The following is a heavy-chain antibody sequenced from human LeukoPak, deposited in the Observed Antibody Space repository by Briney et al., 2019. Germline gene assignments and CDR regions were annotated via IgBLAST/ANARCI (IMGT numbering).Heavy chain of an antibody. Sequence: GGSLRLSCAASGFTFNMYWMHWVRQAPGKGLVWVSRINGDGSTTTYADSVKGRFTISRDNAKNTLYLQMNSLRAEDTAVYYCASGGRYHAFFDYWGQGTLVTVSS. J-gene: IGHJ4*02. D-gene: IGHD1-14*01. CDR2: INGDGSTT. V-gene: IGHV3-74*01. CDR3: ASGGRYHAFFDY. CDR1: GFTFNMYW.